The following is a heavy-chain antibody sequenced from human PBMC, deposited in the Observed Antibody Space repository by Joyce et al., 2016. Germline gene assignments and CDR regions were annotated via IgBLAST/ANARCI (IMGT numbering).Heavy chain of an antibody. V-gene: IGHV3-11*04. J-gene: IGHJ6*03. D-gene: IGHD1-14*01. CDR2: ISTNANNI. Sequence: QVQLVESGGTLVKPGGSLRLSCAASGFIFSDYYLGWIRQAPGKGLDWVAYISTNANNIYYADSVKGRFTISRDNAKKSLYLQMDILTADDTAVYYCARAPSKATTYFYMDVWGEGTTVIVSS. CDR1: GFIFSDYY. CDR3: ARAPSKATTYFYMDV.